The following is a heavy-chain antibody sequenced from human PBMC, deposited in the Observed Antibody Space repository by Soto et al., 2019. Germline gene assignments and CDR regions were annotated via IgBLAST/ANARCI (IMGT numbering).Heavy chain of an antibody. CDR2: IYYSGST. Sequence: QVQLQESGPGLVKPSQTLSLTCTVSGGSISSGGYYWSWIRHHPGKGLEWIGYIYYSGSTYYKPSLNSRVTISVDTSKNQFSLKLSSVTAADTAVYYCARDYRAAIWRNLDYWVQGTLVTVSS. CDR3: ARDYRAAIWRNLDY. V-gene: IGHV4-31*03. J-gene: IGHJ4*02. CDR1: GGSISSGGYY. D-gene: IGHD2-2*01.